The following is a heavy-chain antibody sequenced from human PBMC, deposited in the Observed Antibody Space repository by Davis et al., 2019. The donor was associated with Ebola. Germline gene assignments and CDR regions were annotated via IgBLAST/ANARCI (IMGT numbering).Heavy chain of an antibody. CDR3: ARVNYDFWSGYDY. D-gene: IGHD3-3*01. J-gene: IGHJ4*02. CDR2: ISPYNGNT. Sequence: VSVKVSCKASGYSFVSYGISWVRQAPGQGLEWMGWISPYNGNTNYAQKLQGRVTMTTDTSTSTAYMELRSLRSDDTAVYYCARVNYDFWSGYDYWGQGTLVTVSS. CDR1: GYSFVSYG. V-gene: IGHV1-18*01.